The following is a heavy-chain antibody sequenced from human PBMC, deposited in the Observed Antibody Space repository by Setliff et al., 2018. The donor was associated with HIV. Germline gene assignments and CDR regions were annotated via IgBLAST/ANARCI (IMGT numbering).Heavy chain of an antibody. V-gene: IGHV2-5*01. D-gene: IGHD1-1*01. J-gene: IGHJ4*02. CDR1: GLSLSTSGVG. CDR3: AYSGRQLRGPYFDF. Sequence: SGPTLVNPTPTLTLTCTFSGLSLSTSGVGVGWIRQSPGKALEWLAFIYWNNNKHYSTSLKSRLTVTKDTSKNRVVFTMTNMDLVDTATYYCAYSGRQLRGPYFDFWGQGTPVTVSS. CDR2: IYWNNNK.